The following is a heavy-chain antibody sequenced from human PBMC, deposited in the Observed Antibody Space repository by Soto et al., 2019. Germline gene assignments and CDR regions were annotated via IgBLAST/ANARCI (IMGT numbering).Heavy chain of an antibody. CDR1: GGTFSSYA. J-gene: IGHJ4*02. D-gene: IGHD2-21*02. Sequence: QVQLVQSGAEVKKPGSSVKVSCKASGGTFSSYAISWVRQAPGQGLEWMGGIIPIFGTANYAQKFQGRVTITVDEYMSTAYMEVGSLRSEDTAVYYCARGRGYCAGDCLFDYWGQGTLVTVSS. V-gene: IGHV1-69*12. CDR3: ARGRGYCAGDCLFDY. CDR2: IIPIFGTA.